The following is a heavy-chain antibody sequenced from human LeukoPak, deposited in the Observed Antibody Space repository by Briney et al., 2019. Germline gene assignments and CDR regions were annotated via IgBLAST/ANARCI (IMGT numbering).Heavy chain of an antibody. V-gene: IGHV3-23*01. CDR3: ARDYYDSSGQGSWFDP. J-gene: IGHJ5*02. CDR1: GFTFSSYA. D-gene: IGHD3-22*01. CDR2: ISGSGGST. Sequence: GGSLRLSCAASGFTFSSYAMSWVRQAPGKGLEWVSAISGSGGSTYYADSVKGRFTISRDNSKNTLYLQMNSLRAEDTAVYYCARDYYDSSGQGSWFDPWGQGTLVTVSS.